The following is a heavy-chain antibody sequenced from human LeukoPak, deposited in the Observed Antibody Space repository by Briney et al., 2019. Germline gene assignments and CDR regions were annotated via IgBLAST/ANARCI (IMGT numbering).Heavy chain of an antibody. CDR2: INPNTGVT. CDR3: ARAAYSSAWRPYYFDY. Sequence: ASVKVSCKASGYIFTGYYIHWVRQAPGQRLEWVGWINPNTGVTNYAQKFQGWVTMTRDTSISTVYMELSRLKSDDTAVYYCARAAYSSAWRPYYFDYWGQGTLVTVSS. J-gene: IGHJ4*02. V-gene: IGHV1-2*04. CDR1: GYIFTGYY. D-gene: IGHD6-25*01.